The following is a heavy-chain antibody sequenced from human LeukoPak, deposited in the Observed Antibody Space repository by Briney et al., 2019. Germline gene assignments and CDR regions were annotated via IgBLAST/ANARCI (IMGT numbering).Heavy chain of an antibody. CDR3: ARGGIAARFAY. J-gene: IGHJ4*02. V-gene: IGHV3-48*03. Sequence: GGSLRLSCAASGFTFSSYEMNWVRQAPGKGLEWVSYISSGSSSRFYADSVKGRFTISRDNSKNSLYLQMNSLRVEDTAVYYCARGGIAARFAYWGQGTLVTVSS. CDR2: ISSGSSSR. D-gene: IGHD6-6*01. CDR1: GFTFSSYE.